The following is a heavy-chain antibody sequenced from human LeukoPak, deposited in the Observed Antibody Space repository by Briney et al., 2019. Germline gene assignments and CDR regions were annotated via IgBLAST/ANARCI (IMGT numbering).Heavy chain of an antibody. J-gene: IGHJ4*02. D-gene: IGHD3-22*01. Sequence: PGGSLRLSCAASGFTFSSYGMTWVRQAPGKGLEWVANIWYDGTNKHCADTVKGRFTISRDNSKNTLYLQMDSLRAEDTAVYYCARVIFNYDNSGLNYWGQGTLVTVSS. V-gene: IGHV3-33*01. CDR2: IWYDGTNK. CDR3: ARVIFNYDNSGLNY. CDR1: GFTFSSYG.